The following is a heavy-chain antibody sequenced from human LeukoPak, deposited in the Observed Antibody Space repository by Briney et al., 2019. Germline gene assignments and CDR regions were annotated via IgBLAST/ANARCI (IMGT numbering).Heavy chain of an antibody. D-gene: IGHD4-17*01. CDR1: GGSFSGYY. CDR2: NNHSGST. Sequence: SETLSLTCAVCGGSFSGYYWSWLRQPPGKGLEWIGENNHSGSTNYNPSLKSRVTISVDTSKNQFSQKLSSVTAADTAVYYCARGTRTTVTYYFDYWGQGTLVTVSS. CDR3: ARGTRTTVTYYFDY. V-gene: IGHV4-34*01. J-gene: IGHJ4*02.